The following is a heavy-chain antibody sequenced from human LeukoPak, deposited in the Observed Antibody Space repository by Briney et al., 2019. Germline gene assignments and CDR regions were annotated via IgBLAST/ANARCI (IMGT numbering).Heavy chain of an antibody. J-gene: IGHJ3*02. Sequence: SETLSLTCIVSGYSISSDYYWGWIRQPPGKGLEWIGSFYHSGSTYYNPSLKSRVTISVGPSKYQFSLNLSSVTAADTAVYYCARIPSALKEAFDIWGQGTMVTVSS. V-gene: IGHV4-38-2*02. D-gene: IGHD2-2*01. CDR1: GYSISSDYY. CDR3: ARIPSALKEAFDI. CDR2: FYHSGST.